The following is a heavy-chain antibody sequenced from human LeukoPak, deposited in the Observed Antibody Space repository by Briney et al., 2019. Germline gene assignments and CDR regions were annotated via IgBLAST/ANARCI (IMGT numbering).Heavy chain of an antibody. CDR2: ISSSSSTI. J-gene: IGHJ4*02. Sequence: GGSLRLSCAASGFTFSSYSMNWVRQAPGKGLEWVSYISSSSSTIYYADSVKGRFTISRDNAKNSLYLQMNSLRAEDTAVYYCARDLGGRYSYGYDYWGQGTLVTVSS. V-gene: IGHV3-48*04. D-gene: IGHD5-18*01. CDR1: GFTFSSYS. CDR3: ARDLGGRYSYGYDY.